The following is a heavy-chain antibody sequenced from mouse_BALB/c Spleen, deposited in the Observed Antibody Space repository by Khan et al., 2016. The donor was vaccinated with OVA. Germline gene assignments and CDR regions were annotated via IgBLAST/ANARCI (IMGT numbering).Heavy chain of an antibody. CDR2: ISSGGDYT. CDR1: GFTFSSYS. V-gene: IGHV5-6*01. Sequence: EVELVESGGDLVKPGGSLKLSCAASGFTFSSYSMSWVRQTPDKRLEWVASISSGGDYTYYPDSVKGRFTISRDNAKNTLYLQMSDLKSEDTAKYDCADHLTWSVAYWGQGTLVTVSA. D-gene: IGHD1-3*01. CDR3: ADHLTWSVAY. J-gene: IGHJ3*01.